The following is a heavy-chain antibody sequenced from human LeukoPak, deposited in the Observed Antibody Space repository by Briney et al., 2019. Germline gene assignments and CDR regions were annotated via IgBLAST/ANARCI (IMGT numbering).Heavy chain of an antibody. J-gene: IGHJ4*02. CDR3: AKDGSTVVTTTGGFFDY. CDR1: RFTFSSYA. D-gene: IGHD4-23*01. V-gene: IGHV3-23*01. CDR2: ISGSGGST. Sequence: GGSLRLSCAASRFTFSSYAMSWVRQAPGKGLEWVSAISGSGGSTYYADSVKGRFTISRDNSKNTLYLQMNSLRAEDTAVYYCAKDGSTVVTTTGGFFDYWGQGTLVTVSS.